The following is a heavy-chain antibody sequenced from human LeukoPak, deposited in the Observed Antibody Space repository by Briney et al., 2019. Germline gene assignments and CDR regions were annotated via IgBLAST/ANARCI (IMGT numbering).Heavy chain of an antibody. D-gene: IGHD3-22*01. Sequence: SQTLSLTCTVSGGSISSGGYYWSWIRQHPGKGLEWIGYIYYSGSTYYNPSLKSQVTISVDTSKNQFSLKLSSVTAADTAVYYCARDQGGYDSSGYPLGFDYWGQGTLVTVSS. V-gene: IGHV4-31*01. CDR3: ARDQGGYDSSGYPLGFDY. CDR2: IYYSGST. J-gene: IGHJ4*02. CDR1: GGSISSGGYY.